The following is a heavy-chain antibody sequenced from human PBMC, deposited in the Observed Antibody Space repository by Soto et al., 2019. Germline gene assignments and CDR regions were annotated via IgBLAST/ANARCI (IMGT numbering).Heavy chain of an antibody. CDR3: ARVAGVVGCSSTSCYMGGYFDY. Sequence: QVQLQESGPGLVKPSQTLSLTCTFSGGSISSGGYYWSWIRQHPGKGLEWIGYIYYSGSTYYNPSLKSRVIISVDTSKNQFSLKLSAVTAADTAVYYCARVAGVVGCSSTSCYMGGYFDYWGQGTLVTVSS. V-gene: IGHV4-31*03. J-gene: IGHJ4*02. CDR2: IYYSGST. CDR1: GGSISSGGYY. D-gene: IGHD2-2*01.